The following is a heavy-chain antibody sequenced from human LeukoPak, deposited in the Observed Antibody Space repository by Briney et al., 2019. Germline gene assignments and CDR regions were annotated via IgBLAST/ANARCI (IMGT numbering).Heavy chain of an antibody. CDR2: INPNSGGT. D-gene: IGHD6-13*01. V-gene: IGHV1-2*02. J-gene: IGHJ6*02. CDR3: ARDVGSSWYIYYYYGMDV. Sequence: ASVNVSCKASGHTSTGYYMHWVRQAPGQGLEWMGSINPNSGGTNYAQKFQGRVTMTRDTCISTAYMELSRLRSDDTDVYYCARDVGSSWYIYYYYGMDVWGQGTTVTVSS. CDR1: GHTSTGYY.